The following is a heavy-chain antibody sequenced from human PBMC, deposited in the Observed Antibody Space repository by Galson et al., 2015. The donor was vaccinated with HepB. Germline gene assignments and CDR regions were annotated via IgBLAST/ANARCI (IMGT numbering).Heavy chain of an antibody. D-gene: IGHD3-22*01. CDR1: GFTFSSYG. J-gene: IGHJ3*02. Sequence: SLRLSCAASGFTFSSYGMHWVRQAPGKGLEWVAVIWYDGSNKYYADSVKGRFTISRDNSKNTLYLQMNSLRAEDTAVYYCARDLGNYYDSSGYRDAFDIWGQGTMVTVSS. CDR2: IWYDGSNK. CDR3: ARDLGNYYDSSGYRDAFDI. V-gene: IGHV3-33*01.